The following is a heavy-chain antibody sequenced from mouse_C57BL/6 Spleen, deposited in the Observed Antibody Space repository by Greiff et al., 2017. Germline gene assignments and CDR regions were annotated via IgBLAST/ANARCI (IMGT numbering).Heavy chain of an antibody. D-gene: IGHD1-1*01. CDR3: ARDYYGSKGV. Sequence: EVKLVESGGGLVKPGGSLKLSCAASGFTFSDYGMHWARQAPEKGLEWVAYISSGSSTIYYADTVKGRFTISRDNAKNTLFLQMTSLRSEDTAMYYCARDYYGSKGVWGTGTTVTVSS. V-gene: IGHV5-17*01. CDR2: ISSGSSTI. CDR1: GFTFSDYG. J-gene: IGHJ1*03.